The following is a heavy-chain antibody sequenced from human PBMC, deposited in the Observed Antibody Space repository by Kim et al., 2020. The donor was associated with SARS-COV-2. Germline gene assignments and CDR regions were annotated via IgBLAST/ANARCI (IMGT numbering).Heavy chain of an antibody. CDR1: GFTFSASV. Sequence: GGSLRLSCAASGFTFSASVIHWVRQASGKGLEGVGRIRTKADSYATSYAASVEGRFTISRDESKNTAYLQMNSLKIEDTALYYCARRTPGIIDWGQGTLVTVSS. D-gene: IGHD1-20*01. J-gene: IGHJ4*02. CDR3: ARRTPGIID. CDR2: IRTKADSYAT. V-gene: IGHV3-73*01.